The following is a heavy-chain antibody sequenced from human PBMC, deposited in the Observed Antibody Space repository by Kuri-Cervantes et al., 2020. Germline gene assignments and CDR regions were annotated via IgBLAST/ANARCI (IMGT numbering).Heavy chain of an antibody. D-gene: IGHD3-9*01. CDR3: AREDFDWLSTYSSSWQKIGGYVTPVYFNY. J-gene: IGHJ4*02. CDR2: IYHSGST. V-gene: IGHV4-38-2*02. Sequence: SETLSLTCTVSGYSISSGYYWGWIRQPPGKGLEWIGSIYHSGSTYYNPSLKSRVTISVDTSKNQFSLKLSSVTAADTAVYYCAREDFDWLSTYSSSWQKIGGYVTPVYFNYWGQGTLVTVSS. CDR1: GYSISSGYY.